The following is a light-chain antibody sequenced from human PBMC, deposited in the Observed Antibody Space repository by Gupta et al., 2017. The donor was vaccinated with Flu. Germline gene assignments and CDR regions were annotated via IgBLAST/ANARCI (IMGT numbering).Light chain of an antibody. CDR2: AAS. CDR1: QSISSF. J-gene: IGKJ4*01. Sequence: DIQMTQSPSPLSASGGDRVTITCRPSQSISSFLNWYQQKPGKAPKLLIYAASSLQSGVPSRFSGSASGTDFTPTISSLQPEDFATYYCQQSNSNPLTFGGGTKVDIK. V-gene: IGKV1-39*01. CDR3: QQSNSNPLT.